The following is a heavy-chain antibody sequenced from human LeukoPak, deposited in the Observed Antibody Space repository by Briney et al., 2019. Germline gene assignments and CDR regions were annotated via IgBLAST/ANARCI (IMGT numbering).Heavy chain of an antibody. Sequence: ASVKVSCKPSVYTFTGYYMHWVRQAPGQGREWMGWINPNSGGTNYAQKFQGRVTMTGDTSISTAYMELSRLRSDDTAVYYCAKDLGSSSPPFDYWGQGTLVTVSS. CDR2: INPNSGGT. CDR1: VYTFTGYY. J-gene: IGHJ4*02. V-gene: IGHV1-2*02. CDR3: AKDLGSSSPPFDY. D-gene: IGHD6-6*01.